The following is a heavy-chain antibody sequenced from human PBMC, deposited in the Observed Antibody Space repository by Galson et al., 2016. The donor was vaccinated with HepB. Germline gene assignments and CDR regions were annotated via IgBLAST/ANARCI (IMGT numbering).Heavy chain of an antibody. J-gene: IGHJ3*02. CDR1: GGSFKGFY. CDR2: MDHSGRS. Sequence: ETLSLTCAVHGGSFKGFYWTWIRQSPGQGLEWIGEMDHSGRSNYNPSLKSRVTILVETSKNQFSLKMNSVTAADTALYYCVQGPRNVDVGVAATPIQIDAFDIWAQGTMVIVSS. CDR3: VQGPRNVDVGVAATPIQIDAFDI. D-gene: IGHD2-15*01. V-gene: IGHV4-34*01.